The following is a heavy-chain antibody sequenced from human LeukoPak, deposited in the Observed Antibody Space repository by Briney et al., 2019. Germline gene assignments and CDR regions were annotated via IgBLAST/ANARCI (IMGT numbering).Heavy chain of an antibody. CDR1: GFTISSYG. CDR2: ISYDGSNK. Sequence: GRSLRLSCAASGFTISSYGMHWVRQAPSKGLEWVAVISYDGSNKYYADSVKGRFTISRDNSKNTLYLQMNSLRAEDTAVYYCAKSTYNWKYVRRNPPDYWGQGTLVTVSS. CDR3: AKSTYNWKYVRRNPPDY. D-gene: IGHD1-7*01. J-gene: IGHJ4*02. V-gene: IGHV3-30*18.